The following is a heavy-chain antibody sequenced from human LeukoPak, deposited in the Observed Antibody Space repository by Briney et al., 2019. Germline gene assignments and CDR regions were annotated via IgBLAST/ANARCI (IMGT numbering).Heavy chain of an antibody. J-gene: IGHJ3*02. D-gene: IGHD5-18*01. CDR3: ARDVIGYSYGVDVFDI. CDR1: GFTFSSYG. Sequence: GGSLRLSCAASGFTFSSYGMHWVRQAPGKGLEWVAVIWYDGSNKYYADSVKGRFTISRDNSKNTLYLQMNSLRAEDTAVYYCARDVIGYSYGVDVFDIWGQGTMVTVSS. CDR2: IWYDGSNK. V-gene: IGHV3-33*01.